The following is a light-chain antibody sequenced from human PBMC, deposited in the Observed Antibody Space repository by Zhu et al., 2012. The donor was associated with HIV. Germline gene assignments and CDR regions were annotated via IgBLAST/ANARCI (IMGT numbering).Light chain of an antibody. J-gene: IGKJ1*01. V-gene: IGKV3-20*01. CDR2: GTF. CDR3: QQYGSSPRT. Sequence: EIVLTQSLGTLSLSPGERATLSCRASQSVSSTYLAWYQQKPGQAPRLLIYGTFTRVIGIPDRFSGSGSGTDFTLTISRLEPEDFAVYYCQQYGSSPRTFGQGTKVEVK. CDR1: QSVSSTY.